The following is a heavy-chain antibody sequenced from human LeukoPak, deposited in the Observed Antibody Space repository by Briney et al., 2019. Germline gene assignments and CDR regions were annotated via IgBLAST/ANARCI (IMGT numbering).Heavy chain of an antibody. Sequence: GGSLRLSCAASGFTFGDYAIHWVRQAPGKGLEWVSLISGHGTATYYSDSVKGRFTISRDNSKNTLYLQMNSLRAEDTAVYYCAKDPPDRWARAPPNYYFDYWGQGTLVTVSS. CDR1: GFTFGDYA. J-gene: IGHJ4*02. CDR3: AKDPPDRWARAPPNYYFDY. CDR2: ISGHGTAT. D-gene: IGHD4-23*01. V-gene: IGHV3-23*01.